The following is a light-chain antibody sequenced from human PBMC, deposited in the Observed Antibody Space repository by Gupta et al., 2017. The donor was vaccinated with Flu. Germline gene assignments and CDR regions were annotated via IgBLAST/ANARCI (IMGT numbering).Light chain of an antibody. V-gene: IGLV2-14*03. CDR1: NNDVGTYNY. CDR2: EVN. J-gene: IGLJ2*01. Sequence: QSALTQPASVSGAPAQSITLSGTGSNNDVGTYNYVSWYQQHPDKAPKLIIFEVNKRPSGVSTRFSGCKSGNTASLTISGLQAEDDAHYYCSTYTGSSTLFGGGTQLTVL. CDR3: STYTGSSTL.